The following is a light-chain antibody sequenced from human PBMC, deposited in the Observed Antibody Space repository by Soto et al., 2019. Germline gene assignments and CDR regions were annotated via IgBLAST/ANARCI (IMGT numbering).Light chain of an antibody. CDR3: QQYNNWPLT. Sequence: EIVITQSPATLSVSPGERATLSCRASQSVSSNLAWYQQKPGQSPRLLIYGASTRATGIPARFSGSGSGTEFTLTISSLQSEDFAVYYCQQYNNWPLTFGQGTK. CDR1: QSVSSN. J-gene: IGKJ1*01. CDR2: GAS. V-gene: IGKV3-15*01.